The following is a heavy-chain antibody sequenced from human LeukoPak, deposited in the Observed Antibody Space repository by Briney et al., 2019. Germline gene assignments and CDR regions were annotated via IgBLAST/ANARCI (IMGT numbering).Heavy chain of an antibody. CDR1: GGSFSGYY. V-gene: IGHV4-34*01. CDR2: INHSGST. J-gene: IGHJ5*02. CDR3: ARGFIQLRTWFDP. Sequence: SETLSLTCAVYGGSFSGYYWSWIRQPPGKGLEWIGEINHSGSTNYNPSLKSRVTISVDTSKNKFSLKLSSVTAADMAVYYCARGFIQLRTWFDPWGQGTLVTVSS. D-gene: IGHD2-2*01.